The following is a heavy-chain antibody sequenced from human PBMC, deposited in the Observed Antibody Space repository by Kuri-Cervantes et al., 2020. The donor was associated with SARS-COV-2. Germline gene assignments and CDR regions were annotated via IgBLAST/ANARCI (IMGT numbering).Heavy chain of an antibody. Sequence: SVKVSCKASGYTFSSYDIGWVRQAPGQGLEWMGGIIPILGTANYAQKFQGRVTITADESTSTAYMELSSLRSEDTAVYYCAKERKGVVRYGYYGMDVWGQGTRVTVSS. CDR2: IIPILGTA. V-gene: IGHV1-69*13. CDR3: AKERKGVVRYGYYGMDV. J-gene: IGHJ6*02. CDR1: GYTFSSYD. D-gene: IGHD2-2*01.